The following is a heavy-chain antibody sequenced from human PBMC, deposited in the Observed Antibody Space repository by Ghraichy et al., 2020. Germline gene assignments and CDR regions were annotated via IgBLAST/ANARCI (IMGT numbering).Heavy chain of an antibody. CDR1: GGSISGYY. D-gene: IGHD2/OR15-2a*01. V-gene: IGHV4-4*07. CDR3: ARGREYRLLDYSYGMAV. CDR2: IYASGTT. Sequence: SETLSLTCTVSGGSISGYYWSWIRQPAGQRLEWLGRIYASGTTNYNPSFKTRLTLSVDTSMNRVSLSLKSVTAADTAIYYCARGREYRLLDYSYGMAVWGQGTTITVSS. J-gene: IGHJ6*02.